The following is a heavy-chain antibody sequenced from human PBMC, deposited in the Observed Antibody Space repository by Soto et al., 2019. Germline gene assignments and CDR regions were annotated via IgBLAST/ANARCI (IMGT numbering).Heavy chain of an antibody. J-gene: IGHJ4*02. V-gene: IGHV3-64D*08. CDR2: ISSNGGST. CDR1: GFTFSSYA. CDR3: VKDYYDSSGYFNIDY. D-gene: IGHD3-22*01. Sequence: GGSLRLSCSASGFTFSSYAMHWVRQAPGKGLEYVSAISSNGGSTYYADSVKGRFTISRDNSKNTLYLQMSSLRAEDTAVYYCVKDYYDSSGYFNIDYWGQGTLVTVSS.